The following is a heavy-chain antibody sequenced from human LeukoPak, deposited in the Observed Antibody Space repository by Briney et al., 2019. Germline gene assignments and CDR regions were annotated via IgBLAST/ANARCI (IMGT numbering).Heavy chain of an antibody. CDR2: INPSGGST. V-gene: IGHV1-46*01. CDR3: ARRSYARGTFDY. Sequence: ASVKVSCKASGYTFTSSYMHWVRQAPGQGLEWMGIINPSGGSTSSAQKFQGRVTMTRDTSTSTVYMELSSLRSEDTAVYYCARRSYARGTFDYWGQGTLVTVSS. CDR1: GYTFTSSY. D-gene: IGHD5-18*01. J-gene: IGHJ4*02.